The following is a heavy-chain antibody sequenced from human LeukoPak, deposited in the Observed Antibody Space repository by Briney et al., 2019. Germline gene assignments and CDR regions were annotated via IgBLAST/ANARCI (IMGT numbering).Heavy chain of an antibody. Sequence: SVKVSCKASGGTFSSYAISWVRQAPGQGLEWMGGIIPIFGTANYAQKFQGRVTITADESTSTAYMELSSLRSEDTAVYYCARDAPVDDFWSGYYTGFDYWGQGTLVTVSS. V-gene: IGHV1-69*13. CDR1: GGTFSSYA. D-gene: IGHD3-3*01. CDR3: ARDAPVDDFWSGYYTGFDY. CDR2: IIPIFGTA. J-gene: IGHJ4*02.